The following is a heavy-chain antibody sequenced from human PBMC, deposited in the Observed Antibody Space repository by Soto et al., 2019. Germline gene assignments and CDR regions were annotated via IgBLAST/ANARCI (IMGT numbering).Heavy chain of an antibody. Sequence: QVQLVESGGGVVQPGRSLRLSCAASGFTFSSYAMHWVRQAPGKGLEWVAVISYDGSNKYYADSVKGRFTISRDNSKNTLYLQMNSLRAEDTAVYYRARDSYAGGDYGDGHFQHWGQGTLVTVSS. J-gene: IGHJ1*01. D-gene: IGHD4-17*01. CDR1: GFTFSSYA. CDR3: ARDSYAGGDYGDGHFQH. V-gene: IGHV3-30-3*01. CDR2: ISYDGSNK.